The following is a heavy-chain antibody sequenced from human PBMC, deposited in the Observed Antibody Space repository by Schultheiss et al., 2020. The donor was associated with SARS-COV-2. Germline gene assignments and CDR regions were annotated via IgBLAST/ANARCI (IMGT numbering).Heavy chain of an antibody. CDR2: ISWDGGST. D-gene: IGHD6-13*01. CDR3: AKDIAVSYKQQLDRYGMDV. Sequence: ESLKISCAASGFTFDDYTMHWVRQAPGKGLEWVSLISWDGGSTYYADSVKGRFTISRDNSKNSLYLQMNSLRTEDTALYYCAKDIAVSYKQQLDRYGMDVWGQGTTVTVSS. CDR1: GFTFDDYT. J-gene: IGHJ6*02. V-gene: IGHV3-43*01.